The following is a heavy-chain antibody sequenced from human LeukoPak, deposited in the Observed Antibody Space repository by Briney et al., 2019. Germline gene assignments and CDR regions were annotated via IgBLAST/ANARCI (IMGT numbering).Heavy chain of an antibody. CDR1: GGSISSGDYY. CDR3: AREYSSSRYYYYMDL. CDR2: IYYSGST. V-gene: IGHV4-30-4*08. Sequence: SQTLSLTCTVSGGSISSGDYYWSWIRQPPGKGLEWIGYIYYSGSTYYNPSLKSRVTISVDTSKNQFSLKLSSVTAADTAVYYCAREYSSSRYYYYMDLWGKGTTVTVSS. D-gene: IGHD6-6*01. J-gene: IGHJ6*03.